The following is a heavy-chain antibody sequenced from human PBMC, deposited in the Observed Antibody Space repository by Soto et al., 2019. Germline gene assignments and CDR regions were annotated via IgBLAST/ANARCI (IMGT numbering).Heavy chain of an antibody. CDR3: ATLHSYGVDY. J-gene: IGHJ4*02. D-gene: IGHD2-8*01. V-gene: IGHV4-59*08. CDR1: GISISPYY. CDR2: ILYNGNS. Sequence: SETLCLTSSVAGISISPYYWSWVRQPPGKGLEWLGYILYNGNSNYNPSLKSRVTLSLDTSKNQFSLELMSVTAADTAVYYCATLHSYGVDYWGQGTLVTVSS.